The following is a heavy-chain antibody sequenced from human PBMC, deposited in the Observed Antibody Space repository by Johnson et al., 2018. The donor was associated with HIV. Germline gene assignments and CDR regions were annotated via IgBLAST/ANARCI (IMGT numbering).Heavy chain of an antibody. V-gene: IGHV3-13*01. D-gene: IGHD5-18*01. J-gene: IGHJ3*02. Sequence: VQLVESGGGLVQPGGSLRLSCAASGFTFSSYDMHWVRQATGKGLEWVSAIGTAGDTYYPGSVKGRFTISRDNSKNTVFLQMNSLTAEDTALYYCARAGYSYGLGAFDIWGQGTMVTVSS. CDR1: GFTFSSYD. CDR3: ARAGYSYGLGAFDI. CDR2: IGTAGDT.